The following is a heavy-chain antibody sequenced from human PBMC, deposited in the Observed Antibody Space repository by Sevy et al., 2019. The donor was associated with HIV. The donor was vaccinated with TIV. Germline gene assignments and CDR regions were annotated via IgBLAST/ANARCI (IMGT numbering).Heavy chain of an antibody. Sequence: ASVKVSCKVSGYTLTELSIHWARQAPGKGLEWLVTFDPEDGKTIYAQNFQGRVTMTEDTSTDTTYMELSSLRSEDTAVYYCASTRDYYDSSGYYFDYWGQGTLVTVSS. CDR2: FDPEDGKT. V-gene: IGHV1-24*01. D-gene: IGHD3-22*01. CDR1: GYTLTELS. CDR3: ASTRDYYDSSGYYFDY. J-gene: IGHJ4*02.